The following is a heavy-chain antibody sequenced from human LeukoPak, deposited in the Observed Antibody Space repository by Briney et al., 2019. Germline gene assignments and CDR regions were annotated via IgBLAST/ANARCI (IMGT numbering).Heavy chain of an antibody. CDR2: IYYSGST. Sequence: SETLSLTCTVSGGSISSSSYYWGWIRQPPGKGLEWIGSIYYSGSTYYNPSLKSRVTISVDTSKNQFSLKLSSVTAADTAVYYCARPFIFDSSGLVDPWGQGTLVTVSS. D-gene: IGHD3-22*01. CDR3: ARPFIFDSSGLVDP. CDR1: GGSISSSSYY. V-gene: IGHV4-39*01. J-gene: IGHJ5*02.